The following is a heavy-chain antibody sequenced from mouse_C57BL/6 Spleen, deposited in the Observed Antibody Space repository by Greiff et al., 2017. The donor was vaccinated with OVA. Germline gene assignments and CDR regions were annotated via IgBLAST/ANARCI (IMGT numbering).Heavy chain of an antibody. J-gene: IGHJ4*01. V-gene: IGHV1-5*01. Sequence: VQLQQSGTVLARPGASVKMSCKPSGYTFTSYWMHWVKQRPGQGLEWIGAIYPGNSDTSYNQKFKGKAKLTAVTSASTAYMELSSLTNEDSAVYYCTRGAYYSNYYAMDYWGQGTSVTVSS. CDR3: TRGAYYSNYYAMDY. CDR1: GYTFTSYW. D-gene: IGHD2-5*01. CDR2: IYPGNSDT.